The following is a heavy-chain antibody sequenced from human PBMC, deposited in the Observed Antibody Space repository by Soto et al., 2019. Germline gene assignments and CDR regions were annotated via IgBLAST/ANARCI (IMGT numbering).Heavy chain of an antibody. CDR2: ISSSGSTI. D-gene: IGHD4-17*01. CDR3: ASLTTVTPSYYYYTMDV. Sequence: GGSLRLSCVDSEFTFSSYEINWVRQAPGKGLEWVSYISSSGSTIYYADSVKGRYTVSRDNAKNSLYLQMNSLRAEDTAVYYCASLTTVTPSYYYYTMDVWGQGTTVTVSS. J-gene: IGHJ6*02. V-gene: IGHV3-48*03. CDR1: EFTFSSYE.